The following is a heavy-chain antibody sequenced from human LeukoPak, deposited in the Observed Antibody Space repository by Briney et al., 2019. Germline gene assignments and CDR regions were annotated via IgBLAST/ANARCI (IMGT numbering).Heavy chain of an antibody. CDR3: AKQAVAPKYYYYGMDV. D-gene: IGHD6-19*01. Sequence: SETLSLTCTVSGDSISSYHWNWIRQPPGKGLEWIGYIFYSGSTNYNPSLMSRVTISVDTSKNQFSLRLSSVTAADSAVYYCAKQAVAPKYYYYGMDVWGQGTTVTVSS. J-gene: IGHJ6*02. CDR1: GDSISSYH. CDR2: IFYSGST. V-gene: IGHV4-59*08.